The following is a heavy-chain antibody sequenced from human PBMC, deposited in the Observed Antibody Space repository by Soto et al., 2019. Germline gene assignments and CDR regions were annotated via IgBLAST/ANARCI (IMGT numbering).Heavy chain of an antibody. CDR3: ARGLRSVLDY. CDR2: ISSDEKIK. CDR1: GFIFSNFG. Sequence: QVQLVESGGGVVQPGGSLTLSWAASGFIFSNFGMHWVRQAPGKGLEWVAVISSDEKIKQYADSVRGRFAISRDNSKNTLYLQMTSLRAEDTAIYYCARGLRSVLDYWGQGTLVTVSS. D-gene: IGHD6-6*01. J-gene: IGHJ4*02. V-gene: IGHV3-33*01.